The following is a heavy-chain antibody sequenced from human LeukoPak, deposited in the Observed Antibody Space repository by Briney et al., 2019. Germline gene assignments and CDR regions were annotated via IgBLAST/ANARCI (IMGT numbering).Heavy chain of an antibody. CDR3: AKDGEIPY. CDR1: GFTFSSYG. CDR2: ISYDGSNK. J-gene: IGHJ4*02. Sequence: GGSLGLSCAASGFTFSSYGMHWVRQAPGKGLEWVAVISYDGSNKYYADSVKGRFTISRDNSKNTLYLQMNSLRAEDTAVYYCAKDGEIPYWGQGTLVTVSS. D-gene: IGHD3-10*01. V-gene: IGHV3-30*18.